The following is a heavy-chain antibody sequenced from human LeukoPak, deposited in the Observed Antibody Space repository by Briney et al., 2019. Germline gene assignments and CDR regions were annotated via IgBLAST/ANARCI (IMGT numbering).Heavy chain of an antibody. D-gene: IGHD2-15*01. Sequence: GGSLRLSCVASGFTFGGYTINWVRLAPGKGLEWVSSINSSLNMYFAESVKGRFTISRDSARNSVSLQLNSLRVEDTAVYYCARDAGIVAFDIWGQGTVVTVSS. V-gene: IGHV3-21*01. J-gene: IGHJ3*02. CDR1: GFTFGGYT. CDR3: ARDAGIVAFDI. CDR2: INSSLNM.